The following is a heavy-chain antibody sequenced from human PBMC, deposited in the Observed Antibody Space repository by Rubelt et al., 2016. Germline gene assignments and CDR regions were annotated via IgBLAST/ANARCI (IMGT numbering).Heavy chain of an antibody. CDR1: GFTFSSYA. D-gene: IGHD2-15*01. CDR3: ARLGYCGGGSYS. V-gene: IGHV3-48*04. J-gene: IGHJ5*02. Sequence: EVQLVESGGGLVQPGGSLRLSCAASGFTFSSYAMNWVRQAPGKGLDWVSYISSSSSTLYYADSVKGRFTISSDNAQNSLYLQMNSLGAEDTAVYYCARLGYCGGGSYSWGQGTLVTVSS. CDR2: ISSSSSTL.